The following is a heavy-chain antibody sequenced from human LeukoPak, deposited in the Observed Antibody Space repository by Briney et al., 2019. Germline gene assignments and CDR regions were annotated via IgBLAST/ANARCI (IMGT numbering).Heavy chain of an antibody. J-gene: IGHJ4*02. CDR2: INPNSGVT. D-gene: IGHD3-16*01. CDR1: GYTFTGYY. CDR3: ARGGEDPSLFDY. V-gene: IGHV1-2*02. Sequence: GASVKVSCKASGYTFTGYYMHWVRQAPGQGLEWMGWINPNSGVTNYAQKFQGRVTMTRDTSTSTAYMELSRLRSDDTAVYYCARGGEDPSLFDYWGQGTLVTVSS.